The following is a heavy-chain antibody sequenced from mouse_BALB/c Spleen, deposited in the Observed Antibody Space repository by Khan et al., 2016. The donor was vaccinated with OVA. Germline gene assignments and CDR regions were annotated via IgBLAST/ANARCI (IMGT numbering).Heavy chain of an antibody. D-gene: IGHD4-1*02. CDR2: ISGDSHTI. J-gene: IGHJ2*01. Sequence: EVKLVESGGDLVQPGGSRKLSCVASGFTFSSFGMHWIRQAPEKGLEWVAYISGDSHTIYYADTVKGRFTISRENHKHTLFLQLTSRRSEDMAMYYCTRSYFNWYYFDQWGQGTTLTVSS. CDR3: TRSYFNWYYFDQ. V-gene: IGHV5-17*02. CDR1: GFTFSSFG.